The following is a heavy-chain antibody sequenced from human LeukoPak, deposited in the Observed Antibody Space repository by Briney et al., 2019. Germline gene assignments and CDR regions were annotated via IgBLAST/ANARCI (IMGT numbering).Heavy chain of an antibody. J-gene: IGHJ5*02. V-gene: IGHV1-8*01. Sequence: GASVKVSCKASGYTFTSYDINWVRQATGQGLEWMGWMNPNSGNTGYAQKFQGRVTMTRNTSISTAYMELSSLRSEDTAVYYCARTPPTTMVRGVLKFEPWGQGTLVTVSS. CDR1: GYTFTSYD. CDR3: ARTPPTTMVRGVLKFEP. CDR2: MNPNSGNT. D-gene: IGHD3-10*01.